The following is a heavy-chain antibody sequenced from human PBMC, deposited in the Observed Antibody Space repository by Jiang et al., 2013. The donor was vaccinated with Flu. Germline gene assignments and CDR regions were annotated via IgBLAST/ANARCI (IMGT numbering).Heavy chain of an antibody. CDR2: INTNTGNP. D-gene: IGHD6-19*01. V-gene: IGHV7-4-1*02. CDR1: GYTFTSYA. CDR3: ARAGRAGSTGWYDYFEY. J-gene: IGHJ4*02. Sequence: QSGSELKKPGASVKVSCKASGYTFTSYAMNWVRQAPGQGLEWMGWINTNTGNPRYGQGFTGRFVFSLDTSVSTAYLEISGLQAEDTAVYYCARAGRAGSTGWYDYFEYWGQGTLVTVSS.